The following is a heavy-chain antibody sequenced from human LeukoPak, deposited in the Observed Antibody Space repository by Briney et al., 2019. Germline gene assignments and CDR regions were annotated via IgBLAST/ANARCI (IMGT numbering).Heavy chain of an antibody. V-gene: IGHV3-7*01. Sequence: RPGGSLRLSCAASGFTFSGYWMTWVRQAPGKGLEWVANIKQDGSEKYYVDSVKGRITISRDNAKNSLYLQMNSLRAEDTAVYFCARYGAAPAAFYYYYMDVWGTGTTVTVSS. CDR1: GFTFSGYW. J-gene: IGHJ6*03. CDR2: IKQDGSEK. D-gene: IGHD2-2*01. CDR3: ARYGAAPAAFYYYYMDV.